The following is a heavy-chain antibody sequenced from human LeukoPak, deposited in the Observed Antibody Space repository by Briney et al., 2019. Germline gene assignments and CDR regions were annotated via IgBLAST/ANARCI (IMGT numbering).Heavy chain of an antibody. CDR3: ARGRVPAAIPIDY. J-gene: IGHJ4*02. CDR2: ISSSSSYI. Sequence: GGSLRLSCAASRFTFSSYSMNWVRQAPGKGLEWVSSISSSSSYIYYADSVKGRFTISRDNAKNSLYLQMNSLRAEDTAVYYCARGRVPAAIPIDYWGQGTLVTVSS. CDR1: RFTFSSYS. D-gene: IGHD2-2*02. V-gene: IGHV3-21*01.